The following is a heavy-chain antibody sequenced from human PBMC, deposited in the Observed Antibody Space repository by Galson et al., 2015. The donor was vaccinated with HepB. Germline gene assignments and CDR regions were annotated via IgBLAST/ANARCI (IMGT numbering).Heavy chain of an antibody. V-gene: IGHV1-69*13. CDR2: IIPIFGTA. CDR3: ARDEVVVAATGWFDP. CDR1: GGTFSSYA. J-gene: IGHJ5*02. D-gene: IGHD2-15*01. Sequence: SVKVSCKASGGTFSSYAISWVRQAPGQGLEWMGGIIPIFGTANYAQKFQGRVTITADESTSTAYMELSSLRSEDTAVYYCARDEVVVAATGWFDPWGQGTLVTVSS.